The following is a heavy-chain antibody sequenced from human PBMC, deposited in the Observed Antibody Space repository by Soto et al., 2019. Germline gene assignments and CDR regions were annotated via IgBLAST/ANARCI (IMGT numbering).Heavy chain of an antibody. Sequence: QVQLVESGGGVVQPGRSLRLSCAASGFTFSSYGMHWVRQAPGKGLEWVAVISYDGSNKYYADSVKGRFTISRDNSKNTLDLQMNSLRAEDTAVYYCAKENGDFYWYFDLWGRGTLVTVSS. CDR2: ISYDGSNK. CDR3: AKENGDFYWYFDL. J-gene: IGHJ2*01. D-gene: IGHD4-17*01. V-gene: IGHV3-30*18. CDR1: GFTFSSYG.